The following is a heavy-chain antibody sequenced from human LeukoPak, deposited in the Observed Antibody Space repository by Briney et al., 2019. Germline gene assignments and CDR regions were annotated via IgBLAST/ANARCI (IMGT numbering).Heavy chain of an antibody. V-gene: IGHV3-23*01. CDR2: ISGSGGST. D-gene: IGHD4-11*01. CDR1: GFTFSSYA. CDR3: AKSHYSRHFDY. J-gene: IGHJ4*02. Sequence: GGSLRLSCAASGFTFSSYAMSWVRQAPGKGLEWVSGISGSGGSTYYADSVKGRFTISRDNSKNMVYLQMNSLRAEDTAVYYCAKSHYSRHFDYWGQGDLGSVSS.